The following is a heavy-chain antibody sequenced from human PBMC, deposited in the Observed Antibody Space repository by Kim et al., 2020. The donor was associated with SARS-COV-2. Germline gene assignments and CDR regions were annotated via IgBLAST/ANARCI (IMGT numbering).Heavy chain of an antibody. CDR3: VYYGSGTHFGYYGMDV. D-gene: IGHD3-10*01. CDR1: GGTFSSYA. CDR2: IIPIFGTA. Sequence: SVKVSCKASGGTFSSYAISWVRQAPGQGLDWMGGIIPIFGTANYSQKFQDRVTITADESTITAYMELSSLRSEDTAVYYCVYYGSGTHFGYYGMDVWGQGTTVTVSS. V-gene: IGHV1-69*13. J-gene: IGHJ6*02.